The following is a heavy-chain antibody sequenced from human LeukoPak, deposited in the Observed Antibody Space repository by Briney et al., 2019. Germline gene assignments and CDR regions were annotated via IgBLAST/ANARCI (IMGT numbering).Heavy chain of an antibody. CDR3: ARDYGSGSYYGFDY. J-gene: IGHJ4*02. CDR1: GGTSSSYA. D-gene: IGHD3-10*01. Sequence: SVKVSCKASGGTSSSYAISWVRQAPGQGLEWMGGIIPIFGTANYAQKFQGRVTITADESTSTAYMELSSLRSEDTAVYYCARDYGSGSYYGFDYWGQGTLVTVSS. CDR2: IIPIFGTA. V-gene: IGHV1-69*13.